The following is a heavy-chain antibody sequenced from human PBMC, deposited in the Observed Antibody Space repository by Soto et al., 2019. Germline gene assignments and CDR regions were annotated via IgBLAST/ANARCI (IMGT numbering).Heavy chain of an antibody. V-gene: IGHV3-30*03. Sequence: QVQLVESGGGVVQPGRSLRLSCAASGFTFSSYDMHWVRQAPGKGLEWVAVISYDGSNKYYADSVKGRFTISRDNSKNTLYLQMNTVRAQDTAVYYCAPRRSGYSLDYCGQGTLVIVSS. CDR1: GFTFSSYD. CDR3: APRRSGYSLDY. J-gene: IGHJ4*02. CDR2: ISYDGSNK. D-gene: IGHD6-13*01.